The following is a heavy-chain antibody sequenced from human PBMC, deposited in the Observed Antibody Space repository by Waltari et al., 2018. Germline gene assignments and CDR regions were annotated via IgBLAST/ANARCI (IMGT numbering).Heavy chain of an antibody. D-gene: IGHD7-27*01. J-gene: IGHJ4*02. CDR1: GHSVSSTYY. V-gene: IGHV4-38-2*01. CDR3: AAFLPDWGRGTDY. Sequence: QVQLQESGPGLVKPSETLSLTCAVSGHSVSSTYYWGWIWQSPGKGLEWIASIYHNGNNYYDTSLKSRVRLSLDTSKNRFSLNLRSVTAADTALYYCAAFLPDWGRGTDYWGQGILITVSS. CDR2: IYHNGNN.